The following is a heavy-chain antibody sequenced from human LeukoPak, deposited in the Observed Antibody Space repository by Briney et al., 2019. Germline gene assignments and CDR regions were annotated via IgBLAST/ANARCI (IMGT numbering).Heavy chain of an antibody. CDR3: AKDGKFGGGSPGDVFDI. Sequence: GGSLRLSCAASGFTFSTYAMNWVRQAPGKGLEWVSVISGSGSTTYYADSVEGRFTISRDNSKNTLYLQMNSLRAEDTAVYYCAKDGKFGGGSPGDVFDIWGQGTMVTVSS. J-gene: IGHJ3*02. D-gene: IGHD3-16*01. V-gene: IGHV3-23*01. CDR1: GFTFSTYA. CDR2: ISGSGSTT.